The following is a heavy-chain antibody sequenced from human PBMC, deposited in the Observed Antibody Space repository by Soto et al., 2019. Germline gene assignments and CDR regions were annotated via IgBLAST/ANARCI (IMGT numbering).Heavy chain of an antibody. CDR1: GYTFTGYY. CDR2: INPNSGGT. CDR3: ARAHTGGGVVANYYYYGMDV. D-gene: IGHD3-16*01. V-gene: IGHV1-2*04. J-gene: IGHJ6*02. Sequence: ASVKVSCKASGYTFTGYYMHWVRQAPGQGLEWMGWINPNSGGTNYAQKFQGWVTMTRDTSISTAYMELSRLRSDDTAVYYCARAHTGGGVVANYYYYGMDVWGQGTTVTVSS.